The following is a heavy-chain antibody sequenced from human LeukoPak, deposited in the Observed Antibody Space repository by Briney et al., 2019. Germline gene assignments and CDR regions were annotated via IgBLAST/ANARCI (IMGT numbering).Heavy chain of an antibody. V-gene: IGHV3-23*01. Sequence: PGGSLRLSCAASGFTFSSYAMSWVRQAPGKGLEWVSAISGSGGNTYYADSVKGRFTISRDNSKNTLSLQMNSLRAEDTALYYCAKLGRWSSYYFGYWGQGTLATVSS. CDR3: AKLGRWSSYYFGY. D-gene: IGHD2-15*01. J-gene: IGHJ4*02. CDR1: GFTFSSYA. CDR2: ISGSGGNT.